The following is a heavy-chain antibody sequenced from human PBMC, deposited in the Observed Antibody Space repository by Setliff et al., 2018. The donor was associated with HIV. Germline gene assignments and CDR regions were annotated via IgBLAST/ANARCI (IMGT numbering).Heavy chain of an antibody. J-gene: IGHJ4*02. V-gene: IGHV4-34*01. D-gene: IGHD2-21*02. CDR2: INHSGST. Sequence: PSETLSLTCAVYGGSFSGYYWSWIRQPPGKGLGWIGEINHSGSTNYNPSLKSRVTISVDTSKNQFSLKLSSVTAADTAVYYCARVVGTRAVDYWGQGTLVTVSS. CDR1: GGSFSGYY. CDR3: ARVVGTRAVDY.